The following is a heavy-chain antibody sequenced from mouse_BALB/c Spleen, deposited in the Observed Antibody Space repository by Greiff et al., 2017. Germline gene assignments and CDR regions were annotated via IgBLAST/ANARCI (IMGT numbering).Heavy chain of an antibody. CDR2: ISNGGGST. D-gene: IGHD1-1*01. V-gene: IGHV5-12-2*01. J-gene: IGHJ3*01. Sequence: DVMLVESGGGLVQPGGSLKLSCAASGFTFSSYTMSWVRQTPEKRLEWVAYISNGGGSTYYPDTVKGRFTISRDNAKNTLYLQMSSLKSEDTAMYYCARHYGTPFAYWGQGTLVTVSA. CDR3: ARHYGTPFAY. CDR1: GFTFSSYT.